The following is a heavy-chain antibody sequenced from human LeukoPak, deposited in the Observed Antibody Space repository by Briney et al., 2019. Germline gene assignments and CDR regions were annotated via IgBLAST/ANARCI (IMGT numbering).Heavy chain of an antibody. CDR3: ARDPGTRDYGDYYFDY. Sequence: PGASVKVSCKASGYTFTSYGISWVRQAPGQGLEWMGWISAYNGNTNYAQRLQGRVTMTTDTSTSTAYMELRSLRSDDTAVYYCARDPGTRDYGDYYFDYWGQGTLVTVSS. D-gene: IGHD4-17*01. V-gene: IGHV1-18*01. J-gene: IGHJ4*02. CDR1: GYTFTSYG. CDR2: ISAYNGNT.